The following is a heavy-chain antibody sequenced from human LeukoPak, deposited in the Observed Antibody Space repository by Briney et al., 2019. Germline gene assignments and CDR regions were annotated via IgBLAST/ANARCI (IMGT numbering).Heavy chain of an antibody. V-gene: IGHV1-18*01. CDR2: ISAYNGNA. J-gene: IGHJ4*02. D-gene: IGHD6-13*01. Sequence: ASVKVSRKASGYTLTSYGISWVRQAPGQGLGWMGWISAYNGNANYAQKLQGRVTMTTDTSTSTAYMELRSLRSDDTAVYYCARGSAAAGSENYFDYWGQGTLVTVSS. CDR1: GYTLTSYG. CDR3: ARGSAAAGSENYFDY.